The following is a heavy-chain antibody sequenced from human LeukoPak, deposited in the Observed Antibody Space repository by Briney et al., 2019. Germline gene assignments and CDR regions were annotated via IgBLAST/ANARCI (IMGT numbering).Heavy chain of an antibody. CDR3: ARGLGVVTAQSEQPKPRYFDL. Sequence: ASVTVSCMASRYTVIIYGISWVRPAPGQGRGWMGWIRGYNGNTNYAQNLQGRVTMTTDTSTRTAYMELRSLRSDDTAVYYCARGLGVVTAQSEQPKPRYFDLWGRGTQVTVSS. J-gene: IGHJ2*01. V-gene: IGHV1-18*01. D-gene: IGHD2-21*02. CDR2: IRGYNGNT. CDR1: RYTVIIYG.